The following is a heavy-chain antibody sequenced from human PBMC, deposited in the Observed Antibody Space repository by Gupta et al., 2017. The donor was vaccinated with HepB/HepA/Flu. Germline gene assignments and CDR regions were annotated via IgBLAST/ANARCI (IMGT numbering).Heavy chain of an antibody. V-gene: IGHV1-2*02. D-gene: IGHD1-20*01. Sequence: QVQLVRSGTEVRKPGASVTVSCQASGYRFKDFYIHWLRQAPGQGLEWVGWINPVTGGAIYAQKFQGRVTMTRDTSINSVFMELSSLRSDDTAVYFCARDPIMTRRNNFFDPWGQGTLVTVSS. J-gene: IGHJ5*02. CDR1: GYRFKDFY. CDR3: ARDPIMTRRNNFFDP. CDR2: INPVTGGA.